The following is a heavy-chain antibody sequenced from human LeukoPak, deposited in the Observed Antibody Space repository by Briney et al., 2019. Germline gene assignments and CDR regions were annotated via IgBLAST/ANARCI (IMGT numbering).Heavy chain of an antibody. D-gene: IGHD6-19*01. CDR3: ARDLSPAVAGTSGSFDY. CDR2: IYHSGST. V-gene: IGHV4-38-2*02. CDR1: GYSISSGYY. J-gene: IGHJ4*02. Sequence: KTSETLSLTCTVSGYSISSGYYWGWIRQPPGKGLEWIGSIYHSGSTFYNPSLKSRVTISVDTSKNQFSLKLSSVTAADTAVYYCARDLSPAVAGTSGSFDYWGQGTLVTVSS.